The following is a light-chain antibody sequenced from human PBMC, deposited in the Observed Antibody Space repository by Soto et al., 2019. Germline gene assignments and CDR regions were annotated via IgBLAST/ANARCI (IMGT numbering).Light chain of an antibody. Sequence: EIVLTQSPGTLSLSPGKRATLSCRASQTVTKLAWYQQQPGQAPRLLIYAASNRATGIPDRFSGSGSGTHFTLTISRLEPGDFAVYYCQQRSNWPGTFGQGTKVDIK. CDR2: AAS. CDR3: QQRSNWPGT. CDR1: QTVTK. J-gene: IGKJ1*01. V-gene: IGKV3D-20*02.